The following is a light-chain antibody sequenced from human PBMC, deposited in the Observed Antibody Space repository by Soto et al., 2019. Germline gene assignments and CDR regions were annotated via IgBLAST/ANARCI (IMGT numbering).Light chain of an antibody. CDR1: QGISNY. V-gene: IGKV1-27*01. Sequence: DIQMTQSPSSLSASVGDRVTITCRASQGISNYLAWYQQKPGKVPKLLIYAASTLQSGVPSRFSSSGSGTDFTLTISSLQPADVATYYCQKYNSAPPVTFGGGTKVEIK. CDR3: QKYNSAPPVT. CDR2: AAS. J-gene: IGKJ4*01.